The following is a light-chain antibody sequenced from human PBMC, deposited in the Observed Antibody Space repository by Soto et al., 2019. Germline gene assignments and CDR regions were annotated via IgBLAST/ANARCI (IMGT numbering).Light chain of an antibody. J-gene: IGLJ1*01. V-gene: IGLV1-44*01. CDR2: SNN. CDR3: AAWDDSLNGYV. Sequence: QSVLTQPPSASGTPGQRVTISCSGSSSSIGSNTVNWYQQIPGTAPKLLLYSNNQRSSGVPDRFSGSKSGTSASLAISGLQSEDEADYYCAAWDDSLNGYVFGIGTKVTVL. CDR1: SSSIGSNT.